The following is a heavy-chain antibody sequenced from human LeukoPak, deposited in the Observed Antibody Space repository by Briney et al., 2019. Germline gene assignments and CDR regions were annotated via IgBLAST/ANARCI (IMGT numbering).Heavy chain of an antibody. J-gene: IGHJ6*02. D-gene: IGHD2-2*01. CDR1: GYTFTGYY. Sequence: ASVKVSCTASGYTFTGYYMHWVRQAPGQGLEWMGWINPNSGGTNYSQKFQGRVTMTRDTSISTAYMELSRLRSDDTAVYYCARGEYCSSTSCYPGGVYYYYGMDVWGQGTTVTVSS. V-gene: IGHV1-2*02. CDR2: INPNSGGT. CDR3: ARGEYCSSTSCYPGGVYYYYGMDV.